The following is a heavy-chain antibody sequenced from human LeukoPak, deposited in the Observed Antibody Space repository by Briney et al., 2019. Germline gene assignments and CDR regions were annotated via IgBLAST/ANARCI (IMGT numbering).Heavy chain of an antibody. V-gene: IGHV4-59*01. D-gene: IGHD3-10*01. CDR2: IYYSGST. CDR3: ARGGFGELRYFDY. CDR1: GGSINSYY. Sequence: PSETLSLICSVSGGSINSYYWSWIRQPPGKGLEWIGYIYYSGSTNYNPSLKSRVTISVDTSKNQFSLKLSSVTAADTAVYYCARGGFGELRYFDYWGQGTLVTVSS. J-gene: IGHJ4*02.